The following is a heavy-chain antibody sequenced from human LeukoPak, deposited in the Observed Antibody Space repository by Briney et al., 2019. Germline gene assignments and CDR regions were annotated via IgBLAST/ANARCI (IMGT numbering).Heavy chain of an antibody. CDR1: EFTVSRNY. V-gene: IGHV3-53*01. D-gene: IGHD5-24*01. Sequence: GGSPRLSCTASEFTVSRNYMLWVRQAPGKGLEWVSLIFSNGDTHYADSVKGRFAISRDTSKNTVSLQMNSLRVEDTAMYYCTRDQMNYWGQGTLVTVSS. J-gene: IGHJ4*02. CDR3: TRDQMNY. CDR2: IFSNGDT.